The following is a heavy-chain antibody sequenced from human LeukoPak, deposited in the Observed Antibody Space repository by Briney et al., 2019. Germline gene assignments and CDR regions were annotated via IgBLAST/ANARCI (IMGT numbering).Heavy chain of an antibody. CDR3: TRGSRDSSSFWGAGY. D-gene: IGHD6-13*01. Sequence: QPGGSLRLSCTTSGFTFGDYAMSWFRQAPGKGLEWVGLIRSKTYGGTTEYAASVKGRFTISRDESKSIAYLQMNSLKTEDTAVYYCTRGSRDSSSFWGAGYWGQGTLVTVSS. J-gene: IGHJ4*02. CDR1: GFTFGDYA. V-gene: IGHV3-49*03. CDR2: IRSKTYGGTT.